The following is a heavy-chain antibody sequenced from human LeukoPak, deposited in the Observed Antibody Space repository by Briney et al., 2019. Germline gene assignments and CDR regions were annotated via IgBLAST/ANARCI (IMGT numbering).Heavy chain of an antibody. Sequence: VRSLRLSCAASGFSFSSYAMHWVRQSPGKGLEWVSVISYDGSNKYYADSVKGRFTISRDNSKNTLYLQMNSLRAEDTAVYYSAMEQRKYSAGFTIDYWGQGTLVTVSS. D-gene: IGHD2-15*01. J-gene: IGHJ4*02. CDR1: GFSFSSYA. CDR3: AMEQRKYSAGFTIDY. CDR2: ISYDGSNK. V-gene: IGHV3-30-3*01.